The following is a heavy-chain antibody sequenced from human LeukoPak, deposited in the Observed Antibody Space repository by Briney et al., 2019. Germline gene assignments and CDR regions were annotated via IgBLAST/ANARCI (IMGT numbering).Heavy chain of an antibody. V-gene: IGHV3-21*01. Sequence: KTGGSLRLSCAASGFTFSDYTMNWVRLAPGKGLEWVSSISGSSNYIYYADSVKGRFTISRGNAKNSLYLQMNSLRVEDTAVYYCARDESGDNDAFDIWGQGTMVTVSS. J-gene: IGHJ3*02. CDR2: ISGSSNYI. D-gene: IGHD2-21*01. CDR1: GFTFSDYT. CDR3: ARDESGDNDAFDI.